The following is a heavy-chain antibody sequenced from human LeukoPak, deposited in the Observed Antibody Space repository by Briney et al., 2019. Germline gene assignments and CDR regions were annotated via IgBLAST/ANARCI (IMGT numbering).Heavy chain of an antibody. CDR2: INPNSGGT. CDR3: AREASSWYVPIDY. Sequence: ASVKVSCKASGYTFTGYYMHWVRQAPGQGLEWMGRINPNSGGTNYAQKFQGRVTMTRDTSISTAYMELSRLRSDDTAVYYCAREASSWYVPIDYWGQGTVVTVSS. V-gene: IGHV1-2*06. J-gene: IGHJ4*02. CDR1: GYTFTGYY. D-gene: IGHD6-13*01.